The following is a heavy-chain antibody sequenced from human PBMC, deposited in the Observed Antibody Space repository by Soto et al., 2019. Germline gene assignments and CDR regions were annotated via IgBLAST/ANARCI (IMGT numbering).Heavy chain of an antibody. V-gene: IGHV4-31*11. CDR1: GASISSGDYY. CDR2: IYYSGST. CDR3: ARWPDP. Sequence: PSETLSLTCAVSGASISSGDYYWSWIRQHPGKGLEWIGYIYYSGSTYYKQSLKSRVTISVDTSKNQFSLKLSSVTAADTAVYYCARWPDPWGQGTLVTVSS. J-gene: IGHJ5*02.